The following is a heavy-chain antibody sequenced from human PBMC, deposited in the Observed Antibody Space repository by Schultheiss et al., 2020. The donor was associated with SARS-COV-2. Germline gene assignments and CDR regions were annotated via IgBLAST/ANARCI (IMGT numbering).Heavy chain of an antibody. J-gene: IGHJ4*02. D-gene: IGHD3-10*01. V-gene: IGHV3-7*03. Sequence: GGSLRLSCAGSGFTFSAYRVNWVRQAPGKGLEWVANIKQHGSETYYVDSVKGRFTISRDDAKNSLYLQMNSLRVDDTAVYYCATDLGSSFDSWGRGTLVTVSS. CDR3: ATDLGSSFDS. CDR2: IKQHGSET. CDR1: GFTFSAYR.